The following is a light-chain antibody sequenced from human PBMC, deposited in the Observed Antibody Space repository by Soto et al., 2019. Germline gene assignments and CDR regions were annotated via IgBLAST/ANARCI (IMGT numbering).Light chain of an antibody. J-gene: IGLJ2*01. V-gene: IGLV2-14*03. CDR3: SSYTSISTLI. CDR2: DVS. CDR1: SSDVGGFNY. Sequence: QSALTQPASMSGSPGQPITISCTGTSSDVGGFNYVSWYQQHPGKAPKLMIFDVSNRPSGVSNRFSASKSGNTASLTISGLQAEDEADYYCSSYTSISTLIFGGGTKVTVL.